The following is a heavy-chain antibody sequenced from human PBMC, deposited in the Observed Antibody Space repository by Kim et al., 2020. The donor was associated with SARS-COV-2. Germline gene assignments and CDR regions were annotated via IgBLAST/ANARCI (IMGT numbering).Heavy chain of an antibody. CDR2: ISSSSSYI. J-gene: IGHJ6*02. D-gene: IGHD4-4*01. CDR3: ARDVWDSNYAYYYGMDV. Sequence: GGSLRLSCAASGFTFSSYSMNWVRQAPGKGLEWVSSISSSSSYIYYADSVKGRFTISRDNAKNSLYLQMNSLRAEDTAVYYCARDVWDSNYAYYYGMDVWGQGTTVTVSS. CDR1: GFTFSSYS. V-gene: IGHV3-21*01.